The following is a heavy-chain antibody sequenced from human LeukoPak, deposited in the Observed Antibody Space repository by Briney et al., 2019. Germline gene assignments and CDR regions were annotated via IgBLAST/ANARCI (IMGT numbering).Heavy chain of an antibody. Sequence: GGSLRLSCAASGFTFSTYWMHWVRQAPGKGLVWVSRINSDVINTIYADSVKGRFTISRDNAKNTLYLQMNSLRAEDTAVYYCARARIAATGEFDYWGQGTLVTVSS. CDR3: ARARIAATGEFDY. J-gene: IGHJ4*02. CDR1: GFTFSTYW. CDR2: INSDVINT. V-gene: IGHV3-74*01. D-gene: IGHD6-13*01.